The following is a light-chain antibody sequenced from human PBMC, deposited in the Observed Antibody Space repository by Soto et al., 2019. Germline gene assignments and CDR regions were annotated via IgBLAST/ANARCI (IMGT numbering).Light chain of an antibody. CDR3: QQYYSTPPLT. CDR1: QSVLYSSNNKNY. Sequence: DIVMTQSPDSLAVSLGERATINCKSSQSVLYSSNNKNYLAWYQQKPGQPPKLLIYWASTRESGVPARCSGSGSGTDFTLTISSLQAEDVAVYYCQQYYSTPPLTFGGGTKVEIK. J-gene: IGKJ4*01. CDR2: WAS. V-gene: IGKV4-1*01.